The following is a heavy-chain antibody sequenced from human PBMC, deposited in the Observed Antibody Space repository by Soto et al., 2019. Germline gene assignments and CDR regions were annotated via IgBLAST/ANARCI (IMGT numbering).Heavy chain of an antibody. D-gene: IGHD3-10*01. Sequence: QVQLVQSGAEVKKPVASVKVSCKASGYTFTSYDINWVRQATGQGLEWMGWMNPNSVNTGYAQKFQVRVTMTRNTSISTAYMELSSLISEYTAGYYFARAQYCYGSGSHCPGYCGQGTLVTVSS. CDR1: GYTFTSYD. J-gene: IGHJ4*02. CDR2: MNPNSVNT. V-gene: IGHV1-8*01. CDR3: ARAQYCYGSGSHCPGY.